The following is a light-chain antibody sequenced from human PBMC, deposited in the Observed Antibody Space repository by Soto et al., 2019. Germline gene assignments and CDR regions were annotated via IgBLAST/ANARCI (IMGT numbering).Light chain of an antibody. V-gene: IGLV2-14*01. CDR3: SSYTSSSTLLYV. Sequence: QSVLTQPASASGSTGQAVTISCTGTISDVGGYNYVSWYQQHPGKAPNLMIYEVSNRPSGVSNRFSGSKSGNAASLTISGLQAEDEADYYSSSYTSSSTLLYVFGTGTKVTVL. CDR2: EVS. CDR1: ISDVGGYNY. J-gene: IGLJ1*01.